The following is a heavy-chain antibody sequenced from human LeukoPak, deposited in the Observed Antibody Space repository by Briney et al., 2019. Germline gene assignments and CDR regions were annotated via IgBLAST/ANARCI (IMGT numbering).Heavy chain of an antibody. J-gene: IGHJ3*02. Sequence: GGSLRLSCVASGLTFGSHWMSWVRQAPGKGLEWVANIKQDASVKQYVDSVKGRFTIARDNAKNSLYLQMNSLRAEDTAVYYCARNDDVFDIWGQGTMVTVSS. D-gene: IGHD1-1*01. CDR1: GLTFGSHW. V-gene: IGHV3-7*01. CDR3: ARNDDVFDI. CDR2: IKQDASVK.